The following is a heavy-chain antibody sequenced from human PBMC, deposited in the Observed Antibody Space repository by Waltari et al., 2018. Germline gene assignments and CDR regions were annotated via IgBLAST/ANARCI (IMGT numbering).Heavy chain of an antibody. D-gene: IGHD3-3*01. J-gene: IGHJ4*02. CDR3: AKDLTSFGVGYYCDS. CDR2: VRSDGTTK. CDR1: GFTFSNFG. Sequence: QGQLVESGGGVVQPGGSLRPPCAWSGFTFSNFGMSWFRQAPGKGLGWVTFVRSDGTTKYYGDSVRGRFTISRDDSKNTLYLQMSSLRAEDTAVYYCAKDLTSFGVGYYCDSWGQGTLVTVSS. V-gene: IGHV3-30*02.